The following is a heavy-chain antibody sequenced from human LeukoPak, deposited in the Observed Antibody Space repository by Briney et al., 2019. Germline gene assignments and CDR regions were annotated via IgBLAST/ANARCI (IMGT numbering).Heavy chain of an antibody. Sequence: GGSLRLSCAASGFTFSSYAMSWVRQAPGKGLEWVSAISGSGGSTYYADSVKGRFTISRDNSKNTLYLQMNSLRAEDTAVYYCAKEGGVVPAASRGDWFDPWGQGTLVTVSS. CDR1: GFTFSSYA. V-gene: IGHV3-23*01. CDR3: AKEGGVVPAASRGDWFDP. CDR2: ISGSGGST. D-gene: IGHD2-2*01. J-gene: IGHJ5*02.